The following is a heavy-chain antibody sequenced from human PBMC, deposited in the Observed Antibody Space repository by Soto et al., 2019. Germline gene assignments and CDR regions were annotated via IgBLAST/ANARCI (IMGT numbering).Heavy chain of an antibody. V-gene: IGHV3-48*01. CDR2: ISSSTSTI. Sequence: EVQLVESGGGLVQPGGSLRLSCVASGFTFSTYSMNWVRQAPGKGLEWVSYISSSTSTIYYADSVKGRFTISRDNAKNSLYLQTNSLRAEDTAVYYCARAGGNPGYYYAMDVWGQGTTVTVSS. D-gene: IGHD3-10*01. J-gene: IGHJ6*02. CDR1: GFTFSTYS. CDR3: ARAGGNPGYYYAMDV.